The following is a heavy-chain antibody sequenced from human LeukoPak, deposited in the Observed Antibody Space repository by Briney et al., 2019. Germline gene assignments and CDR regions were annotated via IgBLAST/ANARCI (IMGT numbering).Heavy chain of an antibody. CDR2: IWSDATNE. Sequence: GTSLRLSCEASGFTFSHFGMHWVRQAPGKGLEWVAVIWSDATNEYYADSVKGRFTISRDNAENSVYLQMNSLRAEDTAVYYCLRVETYAYYDSWGQGTLVTVSS. CDR1: GFTFSHFG. J-gene: IGHJ4*02. CDR3: LRVETYAYYDS. D-gene: IGHD4-23*01. V-gene: IGHV3-33*01.